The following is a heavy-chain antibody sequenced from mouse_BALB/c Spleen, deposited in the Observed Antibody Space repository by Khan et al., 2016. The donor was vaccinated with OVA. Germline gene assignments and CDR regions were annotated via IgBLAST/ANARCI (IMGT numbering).Heavy chain of an antibody. CDR1: GYTFTNYG. J-gene: IGHJ4*01. CDR2: INTYTGEP. Sequence: MQEVQSGPELKKPGETVKISCKASGYTFTNYGMNWVKQSTGKALKWMGWINTYTGEPTYADDFKGRFAFSLETSASTAYLQINNLKNEDTATYFCSRPPYFSYTLDYWGQGTAVTVSS. V-gene: IGHV9-3-1*01. D-gene: IGHD2-10*01. CDR3: SRPPYFSYTLDY.